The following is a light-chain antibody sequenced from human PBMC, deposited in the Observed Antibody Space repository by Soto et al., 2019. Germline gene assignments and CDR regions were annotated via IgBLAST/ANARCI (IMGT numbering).Light chain of an antibody. V-gene: IGLV2-14*01. CDR1: SSDVGAYNY. J-gene: IGLJ1*01. CDR2: GVT. CDR3: FSHRGGDSHV. Sequence: QSALTQPASVSGSPGQSITISCTGTSSDVGAYNYVSWYQQYPGKAPKLMIYGVTNRPSGVSNRFSGSKPGNTASLTISGLQAEDEADYYCFSHRGGDSHVFGTGTKLTVL.